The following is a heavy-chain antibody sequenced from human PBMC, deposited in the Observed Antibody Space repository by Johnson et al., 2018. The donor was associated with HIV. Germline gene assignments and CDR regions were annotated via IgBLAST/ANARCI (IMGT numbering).Heavy chain of an antibody. CDR2: IKQDGSEK. Sequence: VQLVESGGGVVQTGGSLRLSCAASGFTFSTYAMHWVRQAPGKGLEWVANIKQDGSEKYYVDSVKGRFTISRDNAKNSLYLQMNSLRAEDTAVYYCAREATGSSYAFDIWGQGTMVTVSS. CDR3: AREATGSSYAFDI. J-gene: IGHJ3*02. D-gene: IGHD6-6*01. V-gene: IGHV3-7*01. CDR1: GFTFSTYA.